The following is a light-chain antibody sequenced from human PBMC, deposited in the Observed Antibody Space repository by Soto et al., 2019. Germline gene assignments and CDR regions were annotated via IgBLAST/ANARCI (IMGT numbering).Light chain of an antibody. Sequence: EIVVTQSPATLSVSPGERDTLSCRTSQSVDSNLAWYQHKSGQAPRLLIYGAFTRATGVPARFSGSGSGTEFTLTISSLQSEDFAVYFCQQYKSWPPWTFGQGTKVDIK. J-gene: IGKJ1*01. CDR1: QSVDSN. CDR2: GAF. CDR3: QQYKSWPPWT. V-gene: IGKV3-15*01.